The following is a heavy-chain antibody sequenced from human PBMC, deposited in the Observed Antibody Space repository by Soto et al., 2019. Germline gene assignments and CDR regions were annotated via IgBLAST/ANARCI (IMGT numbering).Heavy chain of an antibody. D-gene: IGHD1-26*01. CDR1: GFTFSSYW. CDR2: IKQDGSEK. CDR3: ARDGDLGSYYFDY. V-gene: IGHV3-7*01. J-gene: IGHJ4*02. Sequence: PGGSLRLSCAASGFTFSSYWMSWVRQAPGKGLEWVANIKQDGSEKYYVDSVKGRFTISRDNAKNSLYLQMNSLRAEDTAVYYCARDGDLGSYYFDYWGQGTLVTVSS.